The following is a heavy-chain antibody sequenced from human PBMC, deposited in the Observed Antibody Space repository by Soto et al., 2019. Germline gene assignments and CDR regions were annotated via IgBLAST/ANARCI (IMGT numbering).Heavy chain of an antibody. Sequence: QVQLVQSGAEVKKPGSSVKVSCKASGGTFSDYAISWVRQAPGQGLEWMGGIIPIFGTANYAQKFQGRVTITADESTSTAYMELRSQRSGDTAIYYCERGGGGDTAMEAPRDSFDIWGQGTMVTVS. CDR3: ERGGGGDTAMEAPRDSFDI. CDR2: IIPIFGTA. J-gene: IGHJ3*02. V-gene: IGHV1-69*01. D-gene: IGHD5-18*01. CDR1: GGTFSDYA.